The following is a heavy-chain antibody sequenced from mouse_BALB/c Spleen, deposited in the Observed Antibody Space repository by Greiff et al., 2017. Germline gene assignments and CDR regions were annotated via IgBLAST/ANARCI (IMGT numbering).Heavy chain of an antibody. V-gene: IGHV3-2*02. CDR2: ISYSGST. CDR3: ARPSRSYYGSSYGFAY. Sequence: EVQLKESGPGLVKPSQSLSLTCTVTGYSITSDYAWNWIRQFPGNKLEWMGYISYSGSTSYNPSLKSRISITRDTSKNQFFLQLNSVTTEDTATYYCARPSRSYYGSSYGFAYWGQGTLVTVSA. J-gene: IGHJ3*01. CDR1: GYSITSDYA. D-gene: IGHD1-1*01.